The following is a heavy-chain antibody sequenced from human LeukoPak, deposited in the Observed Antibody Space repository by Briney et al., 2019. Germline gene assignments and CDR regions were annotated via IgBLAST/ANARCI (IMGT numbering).Heavy chain of an antibody. Sequence: GGSLRLSCAASGFTFDDYTMHWVRQAPGKGLEWVSLISWDGGSTYYADSVKGRFTISRDNSKNSLYLQMNSLRTEDTALYYCAKDISSSWPTDDAFDIWGQGTMVTVSS. CDR2: ISWDGGST. J-gene: IGHJ3*02. CDR3: AKDISSSWPTDDAFDI. CDR1: GFTFDDYT. V-gene: IGHV3-43*01. D-gene: IGHD6-13*01.